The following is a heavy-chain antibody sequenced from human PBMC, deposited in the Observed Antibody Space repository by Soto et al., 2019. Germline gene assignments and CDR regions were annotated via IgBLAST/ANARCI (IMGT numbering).Heavy chain of an antibody. CDR3: AKSFGITISLNSFDY. J-gene: IGHJ4*02. CDR2: ISWNSGSI. V-gene: IGHV3-9*01. D-gene: IGHD3-3*01. CDR1: GFTFDDYA. Sequence: GGSLRLSCAASGFTFDDYAMHWVRQAPGKGLEWVSGISWNSGSIGYADSVKGRFTISRDNAKNSLYLQMNSLRAEDTALYYCAKSFGITISLNSFDYWGQGTLVTVSS.